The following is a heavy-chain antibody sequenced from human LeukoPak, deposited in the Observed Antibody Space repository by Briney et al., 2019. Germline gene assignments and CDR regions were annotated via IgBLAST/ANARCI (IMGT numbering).Heavy chain of an antibody. V-gene: IGHV3-30*02. CDR2: IQYNGSNK. CDR1: GFTFSSYG. J-gene: IGHJ4*02. Sequence: GGSLRLSCAASGFTFSSYGMHWVRQAPGKGLEWVAFIQYNGSNKYYADSVKGRFTISRDNSKNTLYLQMNSLRAEDTAVFYCAKDRDQGFYDSSGYYRDFNYWGQGTLVTVSS. D-gene: IGHD3-22*01. CDR3: AKDRDQGFYDSSGYYRDFNY.